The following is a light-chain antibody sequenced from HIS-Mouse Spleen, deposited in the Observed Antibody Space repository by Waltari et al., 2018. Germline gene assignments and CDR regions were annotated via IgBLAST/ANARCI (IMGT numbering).Light chain of an antibody. CDR3: SSYTSSSTLVV. V-gene: IGLV2-14*03. CDR2: DVS. J-gene: IGLJ2*01. Sequence: QSALTQPASVSGSPGPSITLSCTGTSSDVGGYNYVSCSQQHPGKAPKLMIYDVSNRPSGVSNRFSGSKSGNTASLTISGLQAEDEADYYCSSYTSSSTLVVFGGGTKLTVL. CDR1: SSDVGGYNY.